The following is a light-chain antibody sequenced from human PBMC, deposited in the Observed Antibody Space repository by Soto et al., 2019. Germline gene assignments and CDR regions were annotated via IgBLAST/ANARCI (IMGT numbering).Light chain of an antibody. CDR1: QSVTNNY. CDR3: QQYSSLPHT. V-gene: IGKV3-20*01. CDR2: GVS. J-gene: IGKJ2*01. Sequence: ESVLTQSPGTLSLSPGERATLSCRATQSVTNNYFAWYQQKPGQSPRLLIYGVSSRATDIPDRFSGSGSGTDFTLTISRLEPEDFVVYYCQQYSSLPHTFGQGTKLEAK.